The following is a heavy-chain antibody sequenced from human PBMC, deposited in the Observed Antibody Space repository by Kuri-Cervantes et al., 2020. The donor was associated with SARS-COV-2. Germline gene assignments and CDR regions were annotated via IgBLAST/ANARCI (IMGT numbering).Heavy chain of an antibody. CDR1: GGSISSHY. CDR3: TDY. V-gene: IGHV4-59*11. Sequence: SETLSLTCTVSGGSISSHYWSWIRQPPGKGLEWTGYIYYSGSTNYNPSLKSRVTISVDTSKNQFSLKLSSVTAADTAVWIRTDYWGQGTLVTVSS. J-gene: IGHJ4*02. CDR2: IYYSGST.